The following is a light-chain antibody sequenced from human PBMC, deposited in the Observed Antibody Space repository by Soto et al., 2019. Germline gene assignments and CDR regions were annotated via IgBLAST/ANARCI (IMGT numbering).Light chain of an antibody. V-gene: IGLV1-40*01. CDR3: QSYDSSLGGVV. CDR2: NNN. CDR1: SSNVGAGYD. J-gene: IGLJ3*02. Sequence: QSVLTQPPSVSGAPGERVAISRTGSSSNVGAGYDVHWYQQLPGTAPKLLIYNNNNRPSGVPDRFSGSRSGTSASLAITGLQADDEADYHCQSYDSSLGGVVFGGGTKLTVL.